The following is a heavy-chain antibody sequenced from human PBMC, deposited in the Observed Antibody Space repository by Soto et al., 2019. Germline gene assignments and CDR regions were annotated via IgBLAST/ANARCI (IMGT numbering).Heavy chain of an antibody. CDR1: GYTFTSYD. CDR2: MNPNSGNT. Sequence: ASVKVSCKASGYTFTSYDINWVRLATGQGLEWMGWMNPNSGNTGYAQKFQGRVTMTRNTSISTAYMELSSLRSEDTAVYYCARGLVVAAIPSLAMDVSGKGTTVTVSS. CDR3: ARGLVVAAIPSLAMDV. V-gene: IGHV1-8*01. J-gene: IGHJ6*03. D-gene: IGHD2-15*01.